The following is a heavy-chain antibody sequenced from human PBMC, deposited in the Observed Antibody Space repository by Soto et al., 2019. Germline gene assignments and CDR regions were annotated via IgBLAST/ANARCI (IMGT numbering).Heavy chain of an antibody. Sequence: GGSLRLSCTVSGFACNNYGINWVRQAPGKGLEWVSSISKSDYTYYSDSVKGRFAISRDNAKSSVSLQMNTLRVEDTAVYYCAREDSIIIPAVSDFWGQGTLVTSPQ. V-gene: IGHV3-21*01. J-gene: IGHJ4*02. CDR1: GFACNNYG. CDR3: AREDSIIIPAVSDF. D-gene: IGHD2-2*01. CDR2: ISKSDYT.